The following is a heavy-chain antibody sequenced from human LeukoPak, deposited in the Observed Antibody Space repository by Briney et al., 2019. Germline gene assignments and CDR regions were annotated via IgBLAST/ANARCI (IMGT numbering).Heavy chain of an antibody. V-gene: IGHV3-23*01. CDR1: GFTFSIYA. CDR2: ISGRSGST. CDR3: EKALRLADDNYFDY. D-gene: IGHD3-9*01. Sequence: GGSLRLSCVASGFTFSIYAMSWVRQAPGKGLEWVSDISGRSGSTYYADSVKGRFTISRDNSKNTLYLQMNSLRAEDTAVYYCEKALRLADDNYFDYWGQGTRVTVSS. J-gene: IGHJ4*02.